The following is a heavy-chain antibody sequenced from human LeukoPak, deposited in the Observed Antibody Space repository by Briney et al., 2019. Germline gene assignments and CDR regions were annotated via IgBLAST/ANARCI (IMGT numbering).Heavy chain of an antibody. CDR2: IYYSGST. V-gene: IGHV4-59*01. CDR1: GGSISSYY. Sequence: ASETLSLTCTVSGGSISSYYWSWIRQPPGKGLEWIGYIYYSGSTNYNPSLKSRITITVDMSKNQFSLKLSFVTAADTAVYYCARYVWGSYPTFEDYWGQGTLVTVSS. J-gene: IGHJ4*02. D-gene: IGHD3-16*02. CDR3: ARYVWGSYPTFEDY.